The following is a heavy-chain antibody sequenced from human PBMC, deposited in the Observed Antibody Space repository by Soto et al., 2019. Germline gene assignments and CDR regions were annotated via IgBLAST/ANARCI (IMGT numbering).Heavy chain of an antibody. CDR1: GFSFSDYF. J-gene: IGHJ4*02. V-gene: IGHV3-11*01. CDR3: ARHPGGYFDS. Sequence: QVQLVESGGGLVEPGGSLRLSCAASGFSFSDYFMAWVRQAPGKGLEWVSYIGGSGDTIFYADSVRGRFTISRDNAKSSLYLQMISVRAEDTAVYYGARHPGGYFDSWGRGTLVTVSS. D-gene: IGHD3-10*01. CDR2: IGGSGDTI.